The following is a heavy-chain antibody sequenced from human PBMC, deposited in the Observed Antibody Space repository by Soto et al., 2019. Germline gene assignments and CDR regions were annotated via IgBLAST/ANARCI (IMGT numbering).Heavy chain of an antibody. CDR3: APYFDSSGYYRDLFDI. D-gene: IGHD3-22*01. CDR2: IYWDDDK. CDR1: GFSLSTSGVG. Sequence: ESGPTLVNPTQTITLTCTFSGFSLSTSGVGVGWIRQPPGKALEWLALIYWDDDKRYSPALKSRLTITTDTSKTQVVLRMTSMDPLDTATYYCAPYFDSSGYYRDLFDIWGQGTMVPASS. V-gene: IGHV2-5*02. J-gene: IGHJ3*02.